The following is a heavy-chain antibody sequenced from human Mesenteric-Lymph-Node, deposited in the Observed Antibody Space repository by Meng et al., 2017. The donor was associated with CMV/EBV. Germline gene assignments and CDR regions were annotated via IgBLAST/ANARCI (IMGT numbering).Heavy chain of an antibody. V-gene: IGHV3-30*02. CDR3: AKDRSGRQLVRFAQHWFDP. CDR2: IRYDGSNK. D-gene: IGHD6-6*01. J-gene: IGHJ5*02. Sequence: GGSLRLSCAASGFTFSNFGMDWVRQAPGKGLEWVAFIRYDGSNKYYADSVKGRFTISRDNSKNTLSLHMNSLTTEDTAVYYCAKDRSGRQLVRFAQHWFDPWGQGTLVTVSS. CDR1: GFTFSNFG.